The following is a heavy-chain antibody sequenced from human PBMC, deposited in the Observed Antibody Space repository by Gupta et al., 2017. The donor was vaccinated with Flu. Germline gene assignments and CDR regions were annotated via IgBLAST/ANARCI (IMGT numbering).Heavy chain of an antibody. J-gene: IGHJ6*03. D-gene: IGHD1-7*01. Sequence: QGQLVESGGGMVQPGRSLRLSCAASRFVFGSYGMNWVRQAPGKGLEWVAMISYDGDKTSYVDSVKGRFTVSRDNSRDTLYLQMNSLTDDDTAVYYGAKTGTTGYFYMDVWGNGTTVIVSS. CDR3: AKTGTTGYFYMDV. CDR1: RFVFGSYG. V-gene: IGHV3-30*18. CDR2: ISYDGDKT.